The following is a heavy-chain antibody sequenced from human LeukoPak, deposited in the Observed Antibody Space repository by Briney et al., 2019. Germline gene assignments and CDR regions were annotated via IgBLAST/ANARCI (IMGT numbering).Heavy chain of an antibody. Sequence: ASVRVSCKASGYIFTSYYMHWVRQAPGQGLEWMGWINPNTGSTNFAQKFQGRVAMMRATSITTFYMELNSLRSDDTAVYYCARSVSISPMFDYWGQGTLIPVSS. CDR2: INPNTGST. V-gene: IGHV1-2*02. CDR3: ARSVSISPMFDY. CDR1: GYIFTSYY. J-gene: IGHJ4*02. D-gene: IGHD2-21*01.